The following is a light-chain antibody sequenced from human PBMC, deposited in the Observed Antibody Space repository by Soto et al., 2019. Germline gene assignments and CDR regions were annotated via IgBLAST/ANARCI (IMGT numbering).Light chain of an antibody. V-gene: IGKV3-20*01. CDR2: AAS. CDR3: KQYGSSPYT. J-gene: IGKJ2*01. CDR1: QSVTNNY. Sequence: EIVLTQSPGTLSLSPGERATLSCRASQSVTNNYLAWYQQKRGQAPSLLIFAASSRAAGIPDRFSGSGSGTDFTLTIRRLEPEDFAVYYCKQYGSSPYTFGQGTKLEIK.